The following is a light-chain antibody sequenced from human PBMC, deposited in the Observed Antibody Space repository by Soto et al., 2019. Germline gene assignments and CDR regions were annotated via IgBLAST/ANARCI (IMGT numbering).Light chain of an antibody. CDR3: HQANSLLSLT. Sequence: DIQMTQSPSSVSASVGDRVTINCRASQGISSWLALYQQKPGKAPKLLIYAASSLQSVVPSRFSGSGSGSDFTLTISSLQPEDFATYYCHQANSLLSLTVGQGTKVQIK. V-gene: IGKV1-12*01. CDR1: QGISSW. J-gene: IGKJ1*01. CDR2: AAS.